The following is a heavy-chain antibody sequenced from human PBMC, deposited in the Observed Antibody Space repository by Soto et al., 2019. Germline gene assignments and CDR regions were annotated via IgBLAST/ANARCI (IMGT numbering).Heavy chain of an antibody. CDR2: INHSGST. V-gene: IGHV4-34*01. J-gene: IGHJ6*02. Sequence: PSETLSLTCAVYGGSFSGYYWSWIRQPPGKGLEWIGEINHSGSTNYNPSLKSQVTISVDTSKNQFSLKLSSVTAADTAVYYCARGGVAAAGTSTYYYYYGMDVWGQGTTVTVSS. D-gene: IGHD6-13*01. CDR3: ARGGVAAAGTSTYYYYYGMDV. CDR1: GGSFSGYY.